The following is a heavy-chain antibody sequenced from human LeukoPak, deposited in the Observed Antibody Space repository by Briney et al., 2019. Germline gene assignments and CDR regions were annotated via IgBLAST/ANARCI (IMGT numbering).Heavy chain of an antibody. D-gene: IGHD3-22*01. V-gene: IGHV1-18*01. Sequence: ASVKVSCKTSGYDFFKYPISWVRQAPGQGLEWMGFITTDNANTKYGQKFQDRVTMTTDTSTSTVYVELRSLRSDDTAVYYCASPYDYDSSGYYYWGQGTLVTVSS. CDR1: GYDFFKYP. J-gene: IGHJ4*02. CDR2: ITTDNANT. CDR3: ASPYDYDSSGYYY.